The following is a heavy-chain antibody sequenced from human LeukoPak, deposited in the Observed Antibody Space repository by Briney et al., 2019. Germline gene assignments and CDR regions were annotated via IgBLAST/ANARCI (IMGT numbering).Heavy chain of an antibody. J-gene: IGHJ4*02. V-gene: IGHV3-74*01. Sequence: GGSLRLSCAASGFTFSNYWMHWVRQAPGKGLVWVSRINSDGSTTTYADSVKGRFTISRDNAKNRLYLQMNSLRAEDTAVYYCARDHRTATMALDYWGQGTLVTVSS. CDR3: ARDHRTATMALDY. CDR1: GFTFSNYW. D-gene: IGHD5-12*01. CDR2: INSDGSTT.